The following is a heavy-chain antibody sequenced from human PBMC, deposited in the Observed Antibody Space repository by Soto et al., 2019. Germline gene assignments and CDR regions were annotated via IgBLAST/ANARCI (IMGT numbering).Heavy chain of an antibody. Sequence: EVQLVESGGGLVQPGGSLRLSCAASGFTFSSYWMSWFRQAPGKGLEWVANIKQDGSEEHYVDSVKGRFTISRDNAKNALYLQINRLRDDDTAVYYCAREIAARLWGKGTTVTVSS. D-gene: IGHD6-6*01. J-gene: IGHJ6*04. CDR1: GFTFSSYW. CDR3: AREIAARL. CDR2: IKQDGSEE. V-gene: IGHV3-7*01.